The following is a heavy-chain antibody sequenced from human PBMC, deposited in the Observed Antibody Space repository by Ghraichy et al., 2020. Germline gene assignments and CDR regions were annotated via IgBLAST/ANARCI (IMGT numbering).Heavy chain of an antibody. Sequence: GGSLRLSCAASGFTFSSHAMGWVRQAPGKGLEWVSIVSGNGGCMYYADSVKGRFTISRDNSKNTLYLQMNSLRAEDTAIYYCAKDGSFSSTSCLSYFDNWGQGTLVTASS. CDR1: GFTFSSHA. CDR2: VSGNGGCM. V-gene: IGHV3-23*01. D-gene: IGHD2-2*01. CDR3: AKDGSFSSTSCLSYFDN. J-gene: IGHJ4*02.